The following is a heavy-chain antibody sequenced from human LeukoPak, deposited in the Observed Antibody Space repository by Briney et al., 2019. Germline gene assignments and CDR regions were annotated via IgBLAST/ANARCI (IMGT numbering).Heavy chain of an antibody. CDR3: ARPSRY. V-gene: IGHV4-34*01. CDR1: GGSFSSYY. Sequence: PSETLSLTCTVYGGSFSSYYWSWIRQPPGKGLEWIGEINHTGSTNYNPSFKSRATISVDTSKNHFSLKLSSVTAADTAVYYCARPSRYWGQGTLVTVSS. CDR2: INHTGST. J-gene: IGHJ4*02.